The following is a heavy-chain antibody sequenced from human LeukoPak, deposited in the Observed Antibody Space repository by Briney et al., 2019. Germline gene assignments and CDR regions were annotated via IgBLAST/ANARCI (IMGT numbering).Heavy chain of an antibody. CDR2: INHSGST. J-gene: IGHJ4*02. V-gene: IGHV4-34*01. Sequence: PSETLSLTCAVYGGSFSGYYWSWIRQPPGKGLEWIGEINHSGSTNYNPSLKSRVTISVDTSKNQFSLKLSSVTAADTAVYYCARGPPVLLWFGEFPFDYWGQGTLVTVSS. CDR3: ARGPPVLLWFGEFPFDY. CDR1: GGSFSGYY. D-gene: IGHD3-10*01.